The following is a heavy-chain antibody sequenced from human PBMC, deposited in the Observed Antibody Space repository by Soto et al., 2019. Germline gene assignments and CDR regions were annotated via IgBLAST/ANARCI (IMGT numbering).Heavy chain of an antibody. CDR3: ARAVTYYDFWSGYYRTHGMDV. CDR2: IYTSGST. J-gene: IGHJ6*02. Sequence: ASETLSLTCTVSGGSISSYYWSWIRQPAGKGLEWIGRIYTSGSTNYNPSLKSRVTMSVDTSKNQFSLKLSSVTAADTAVHYCARAVTYYDFWSGYYRTHGMDVWGQGTTVTVSS. V-gene: IGHV4-4*07. CDR1: GGSISSYY. D-gene: IGHD3-3*01.